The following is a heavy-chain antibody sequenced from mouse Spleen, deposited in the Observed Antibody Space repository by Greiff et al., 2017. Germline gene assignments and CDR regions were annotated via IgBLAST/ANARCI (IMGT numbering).Heavy chain of an antibody. CDR3: ARSTSTMVTTFDY. CDR2: IDPSDSET. CDR1: GYTFTSYW. J-gene: IGHJ2*01. D-gene: IGHD2-2*01. Sequence: QVQLQQPGAELVRPGSSVKLSCKASGYTFTSYWMHWVKQRPIQGLEWIGNIDPSDSETHYNQKFKDKATLTVDKSSSTAYMQLSSLTSEDSAVYYCARSTSTMVTTFDYWGQGTTLTVSS. V-gene: IGHV1-52*01.